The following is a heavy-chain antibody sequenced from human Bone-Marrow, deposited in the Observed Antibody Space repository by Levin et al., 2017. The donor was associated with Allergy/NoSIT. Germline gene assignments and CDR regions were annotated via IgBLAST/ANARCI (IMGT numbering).Heavy chain of an antibody. V-gene: IGHV3-11*01. J-gene: IGHJ4*02. CDR1: GFTFSDYY. CDR3: ASHRRESSWYDY. CDR2: ISSSGSTI. D-gene: IGHD6-13*01. Sequence: GESLKISCAASGFTFSDYYMSWIRQAPGKGLEWVSYISSSGSTIYYADSVKGRFTISRDNAKNSLYLQMNSLRAEDTAVYYCASHRRESSWYDYWGQGTLVTVSS.